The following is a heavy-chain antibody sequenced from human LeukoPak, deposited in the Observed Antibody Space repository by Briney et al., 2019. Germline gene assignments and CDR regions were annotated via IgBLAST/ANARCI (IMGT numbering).Heavy chain of an antibody. CDR2: IIPIFGTA. J-gene: IGHJ5*02. CDR3: ARDTYYYDSSDGNWFDP. D-gene: IGHD3-22*01. V-gene: IGHV1-69*05. Sequence: SVKVSCKASGGTFSSYAISWVRQAPGQGLEWMGGIIPIFGTANYAQKFQGRVTITTDESTSTAYMELRSLRSDDTAVYYCARDTYYYDSSDGNWFDPWGQGTLVTVSS. CDR1: GGTFSSYA.